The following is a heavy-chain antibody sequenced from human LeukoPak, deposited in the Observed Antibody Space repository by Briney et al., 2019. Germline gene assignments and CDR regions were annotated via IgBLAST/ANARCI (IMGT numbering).Heavy chain of an antibody. V-gene: IGHV3-21*04. J-gene: IGHJ4*02. D-gene: IGHD5-18*01. CDR3: AKVAGYSYVGVYYFDY. CDR2: ISSSTSYI. CDR1: GFTFSNYN. Sequence: GGSLRLSCAASGFTFSNYNMNWVRQTPGKGLEWVSSISSSTSYIYYADSVKGRFTISRDNSKNTLYLRMNSLRAEDTAVYYCAKVAGYSYVGVYYFDYWGQGTLVTVSS.